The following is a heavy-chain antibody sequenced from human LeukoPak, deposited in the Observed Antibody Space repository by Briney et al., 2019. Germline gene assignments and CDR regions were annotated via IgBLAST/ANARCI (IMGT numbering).Heavy chain of an antibody. V-gene: IGHV1-8*03. J-gene: IGHJ4*02. D-gene: IGHD2-21*01. CDR2: MNPKSGYS. CDR3: AKGGDWEQEPAGYYDY. CDR1: GYNFTRYD. Sequence: ASVKVSCKASGYNFTRYDLSWVRQAPGQGLEWMGWMNPKSGYSGYAQKFQGRVSITRNTSINTAYLELSRLTSEDTAVYYCAKGGDWEQEPAGYYDYWGPGTLVTVSS.